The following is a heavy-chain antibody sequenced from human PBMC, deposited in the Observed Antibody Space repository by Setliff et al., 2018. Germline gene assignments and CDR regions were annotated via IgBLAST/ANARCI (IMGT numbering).Heavy chain of an antibody. CDR2: FDPEDGET. Sequence: SVKVSCKVSGYTLTELSRHWVRQAPGKGLEWMGGFDPEDGETIYAQKFQGRVTITADKSTSTAYMELSSLRSEDTAVYYCARERAGIFDAFDIWGQGTMVTVSS. CDR3: ARERAGIFDAFDI. J-gene: IGHJ3*02. V-gene: IGHV1-24*01. D-gene: IGHD6-19*01. CDR1: GYTLTELS.